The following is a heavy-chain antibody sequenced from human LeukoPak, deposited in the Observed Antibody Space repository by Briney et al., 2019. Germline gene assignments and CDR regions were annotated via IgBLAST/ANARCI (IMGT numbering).Heavy chain of an antibody. CDR1: GFTFSSYW. D-gene: IGHD6-19*01. CDR2: ISYDGYNK. Sequence: PGGSLRLSCAASGFTFSSYWMHWVRQAPGKGLEWVAVISYDGYNKYYQDSVKGRFTISRDTSKNTLYLQLNSLRADDTAVYYCAKEDVSGWYGVDYWGQGTLVTVSS. V-gene: IGHV3-30*18. J-gene: IGHJ4*02. CDR3: AKEDVSGWYGVDY.